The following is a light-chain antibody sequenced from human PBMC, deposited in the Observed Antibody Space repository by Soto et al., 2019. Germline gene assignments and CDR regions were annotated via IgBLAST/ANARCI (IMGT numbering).Light chain of an antibody. CDR2: KAS. Sequence: DIQMTQSPSTLSASVGDRVTITCRASQSISSWLAWYQQKPGKAPKLLIYKASSLESGVPSRFSGSGSGTEFTLTISSLQPDDFATYSCQQDNSATWTFGQGTKV. V-gene: IGKV1-5*03. CDR3: QQDNSATWT. J-gene: IGKJ1*01. CDR1: QSISSW.